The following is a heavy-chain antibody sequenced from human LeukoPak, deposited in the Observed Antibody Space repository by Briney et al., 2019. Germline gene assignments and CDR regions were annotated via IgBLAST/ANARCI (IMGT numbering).Heavy chain of an antibody. CDR2: INPNSGGT. V-gene: IGHV1-2*04. CDR3: ARLISGYYDRKLDY. J-gene: IGHJ4*02. D-gene: IGHD3-22*01. Sequence: ASVKVSCKASGYTFTGYYMHWVRQAPGQGLEWMGWINPNSGGTNYAQKFQGWVTMTRDTSISTAYMELSRLRSDDTAVYYCARLISGYYDRKLDYWGQGTLVTVSS. CDR1: GYTFTGYY.